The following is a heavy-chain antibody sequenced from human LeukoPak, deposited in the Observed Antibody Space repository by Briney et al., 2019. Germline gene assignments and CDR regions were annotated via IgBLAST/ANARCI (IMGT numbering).Heavy chain of an antibody. CDR2: IYYSGST. D-gene: IGHD3-10*01. CDR3: ARYYGSGSYDLPYYNYGMDV. Sequence: PSETLSLTCTVSGGSISSYYWIWIRQPPGKGREWFGYIYYSGSTNYNPSLKSRVTISVDTSKNQFSLKLSSVTAADTAVYYCARYYGSGSYDLPYYNYGMDVWGQGTTVTVSS. CDR1: GGSISSYY. J-gene: IGHJ6*02. V-gene: IGHV4-59*01.